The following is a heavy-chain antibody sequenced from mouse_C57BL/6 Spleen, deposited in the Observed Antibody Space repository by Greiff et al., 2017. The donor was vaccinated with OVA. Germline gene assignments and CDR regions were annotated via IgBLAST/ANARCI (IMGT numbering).Heavy chain of an antibody. CDR2: IYPGSGST. J-gene: IGHJ4*01. CDR1: GYTFTSYW. CDR3: ASGGLRPLYAMDD. V-gene: IGHV1-55*01. Sequence: QVQLQQPGAELVKPGASVKMSCKASGYTFTSYWITWVKQRPGQGLEWIGDIYPGSGSTNYNEKFKSKATLTVDTSSSTAYMQLSSLTSEDSAVYYCASGGLRPLYAMDDWGQGTSVTVSS. D-gene: IGHD2-4*01.